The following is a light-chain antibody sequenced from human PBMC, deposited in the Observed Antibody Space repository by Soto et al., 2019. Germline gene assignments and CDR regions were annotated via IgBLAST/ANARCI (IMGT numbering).Light chain of an antibody. Sequence: QSALTQPRSVSGSPGQSVTISCTGTSSDFGAYNYVSWYQQHPGKAPKLMIYDVTKRPSGVPDRFSGSKSGNTASLTISGLQGEDEADYYCCSYAGTYTLYVFGTGTKATVL. CDR1: SSDFGAYNY. CDR3: CSYAGTYTLYV. J-gene: IGLJ1*01. CDR2: DVT. V-gene: IGLV2-11*01.